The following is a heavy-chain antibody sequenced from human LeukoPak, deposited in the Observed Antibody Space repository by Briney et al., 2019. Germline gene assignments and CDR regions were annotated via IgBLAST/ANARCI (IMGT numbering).Heavy chain of an antibody. CDR3: ARIRDGYNDAYDI. D-gene: IGHD5-24*01. Sequence: EASVKVSCKVSGYTVTELSMHWGRQSPGKGLEWMGGFHPEDGETIYAQKFQGRVTMTEDTSTDTAYMGLSSLRSEDTAVYYCARIRDGYNDAYDIWGQGTMVTVPS. V-gene: IGHV1-24*01. CDR1: GYTVTELS. CDR2: FHPEDGET. J-gene: IGHJ3*02.